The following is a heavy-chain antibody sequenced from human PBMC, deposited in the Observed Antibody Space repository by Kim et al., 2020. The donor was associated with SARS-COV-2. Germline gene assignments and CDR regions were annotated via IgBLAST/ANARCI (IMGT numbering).Heavy chain of an antibody. CDR3: ARGSYHITVIVVVIKYYYYGRDV. D-gene: IGHD3-22*01. CDR2: INHSGST. Sequence: SETLSLTCAVYGGSFSGYYWSWIRQPPGKGLEWIGEINHSGSTNYNPSLKSRVTIAVDTSKNQFSLKLSAVTAADTAVYYCARGSYHITVIVVVIKYYYYGRDVWGQETGVSVSS. CDR1: GGSFSGYY. J-gene: IGHJ6*01. V-gene: IGHV4-34*01.